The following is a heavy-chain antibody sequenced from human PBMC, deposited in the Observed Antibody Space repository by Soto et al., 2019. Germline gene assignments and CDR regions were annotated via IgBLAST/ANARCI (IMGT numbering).Heavy chain of an antibody. CDR2: IIPIFGTA. D-gene: IGHD4-17*01. Sequence: QVQLVQSGAEVKKPGSSVKVSCKASGGTFSSYAISWVRQAPGQGLEWMGGIIPIFGTANYAQKFQGRVMITADESTSTADMELSSLRSEDTAVHYCARGQMTTVTPSYYYVMDVWGQGTTVTVSS. V-gene: IGHV1-69*01. CDR3: ARGQMTTVTPSYYYVMDV. CDR1: GGTFSSYA. J-gene: IGHJ6*01.